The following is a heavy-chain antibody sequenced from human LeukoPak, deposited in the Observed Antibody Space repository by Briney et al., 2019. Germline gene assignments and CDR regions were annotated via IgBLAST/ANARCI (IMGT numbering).Heavy chain of an antibody. V-gene: IGHV4-59*01. CDR3: ARVRDFWSGLYFDY. CDR1: GGSISSYY. D-gene: IGHD3-3*01. J-gene: IGHJ4*02. CDR2: IYYSGST. Sequence: KTSETLSLTCTLSGGSISSYYWSWIRQPPGKGLEWIGYIYYSGSTNYNPSLKSRVTISVDTSKNQFSLKLSSVTAADTAVYYCARVRDFWSGLYFDYWGQGTLVTVSS.